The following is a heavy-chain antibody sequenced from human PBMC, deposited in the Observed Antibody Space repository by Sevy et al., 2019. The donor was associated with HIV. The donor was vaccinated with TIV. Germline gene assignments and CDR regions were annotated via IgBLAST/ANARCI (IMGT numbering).Heavy chain of an antibody. CDR1: GGSISSYY. D-gene: IGHD5-12*01. J-gene: IGHJ4*02. CDR3: ARARGEMATIIGDFYFDY. Sequence: SETLSLTCTVSGGSISSYYWIWIRQPPGKGLEWIGYIYYSGSTNYNPSLKSRVTISVDTSKNQFSLKLSSVTAADTAVYYCARARGEMATIIGDFYFDYWGQGTLVTVSS. V-gene: IGHV4-59*01. CDR2: IYYSGST.